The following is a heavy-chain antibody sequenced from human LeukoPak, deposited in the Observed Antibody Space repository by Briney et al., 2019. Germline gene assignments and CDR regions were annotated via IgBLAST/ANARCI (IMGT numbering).Heavy chain of an antibody. CDR3: ARAVATTICDY. J-gene: IGHJ4*02. CDR1: GYTFTGYY. CDR2: INPNSGGT. Sequence: ASVKVSCKASGYTFTGYYMHWVRQAPGQGLKWMGWINPNSGGTNYAQKFQGRVTMTRDTSISTAYMELSRLRSDDTAVYYCARAVATTICDYWSQGTLVTVSS. D-gene: IGHD5-12*01. V-gene: IGHV1-2*02.